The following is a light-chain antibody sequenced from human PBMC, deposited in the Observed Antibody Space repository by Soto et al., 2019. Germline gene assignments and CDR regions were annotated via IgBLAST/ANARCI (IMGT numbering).Light chain of an antibody. CDR1: SSTVGGFNV. Sequence: QSALTQPASVSGSPGQSITISCTGTSSTVGGFNVVSWYQQHPGKAPKVIIYEGIKRPSGVSNRFSGSNSGSTASLTISGLQAEDEADYYCCSYVGATTYVFGPGTKVTVL. CDR2: EGI. CDR3: CSYVGATTYV. J-gene: IGLJ1*01. V-gene: IGLV2-23*01.